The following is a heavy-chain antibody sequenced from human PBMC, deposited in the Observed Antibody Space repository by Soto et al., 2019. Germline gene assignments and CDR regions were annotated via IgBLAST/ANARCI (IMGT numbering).Heavy chain of an antibody. V-gene: IGHV4-38-2*01. D-gene: IGHD7-27*01. J-gene: IGHJ4*02. Sequence: PSETLSLTCAVSAYSISSSYSWGWIRQSPGKGLEWIGSIYHSGSTYYNPSLKSRVTISLDTSKNQVSLKMSSVTAADTAVYYCARAPGDLAYYFDYWGQGIPVTVSS. CDR3: ARAPGDLAYYFDY. CDR1: AYSISSSYS. CDR2: IYHSGST.